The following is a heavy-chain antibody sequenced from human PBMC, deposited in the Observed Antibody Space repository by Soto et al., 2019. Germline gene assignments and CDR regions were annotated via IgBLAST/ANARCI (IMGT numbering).Heavy chain of an antibody. D-gene: IGHD5-12*01. CDR1: GDTFSTST. V-gene: IGHV1-69*08. Sequence: QVQLVQSGAEVKKPGSSETVSCAVSGDTFSTSTINWVRQAPRQGLEWMGRIIPVLGPPNYSQTFQGRLTITADTSTNTVYMELSSLRSEDTAVYYSSRRGHDSLSVDFDRWGQGTLVTVSS. CDR3: SRRGHDSLSVDFDR. CDR2: IIPVLGPP. J-gene: IGHJ4*02.